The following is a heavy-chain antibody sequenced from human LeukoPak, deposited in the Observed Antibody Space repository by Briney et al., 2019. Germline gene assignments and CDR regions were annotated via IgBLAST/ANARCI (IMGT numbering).Heavy chain of an antibody. Sequence: PSETLSLTCTVSGGSISSYYWSWIRQPPGKGLEWIGYIYYSGSTQYNPSLRSRVTISVDTSKNRFSLKLSSVTAADTAVYYCARMIDFDRSGFDFWGQGTLVTVSS. J-gene: IGHJ4*02. V-gene: IGHV4-59*01. CDR1: GGSISSYY. CDR2: IYYSGST. CDR3: ARMIDFDRSGFDF. D-gene: IGHD3-22*01.